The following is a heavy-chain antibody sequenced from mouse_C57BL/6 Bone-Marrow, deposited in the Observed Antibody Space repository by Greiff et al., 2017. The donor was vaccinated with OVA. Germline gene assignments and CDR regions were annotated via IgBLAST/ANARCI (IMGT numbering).Heavy chain of an antibody. CDR3: APARWLLLSYYAMDY. V-gene: IGHV1-39*01. D-gene: IGHD2-3*01. CDR1: GYSFTDYN. J-gene: IGHJ4*01. Sequence: VQLQQSGPELVKPGASVKISCKASGYSFTDYNMNWVKQSNGKSLEWIGVINPNYGTTRYNQKFKGKATLTVDQSSSTAYLQLNSLTSEDSAVYYCAPARWLLLSYYAMDYWGQGTSVTVSS. CDR2: INPNYGTT.